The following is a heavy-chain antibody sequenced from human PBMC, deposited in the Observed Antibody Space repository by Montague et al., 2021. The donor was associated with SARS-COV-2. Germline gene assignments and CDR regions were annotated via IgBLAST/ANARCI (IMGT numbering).Heavy chain of an antibody. CDR2: ISTSGEIK. Sequence: SLRLSCEAYGFTFSDHSMNWVRQAPGKGLQWVSHISTSGEIKYYXDSXKGRFSISRDNAEKAVSLQMNSLRDDDTAIYYCARDALAASGSFDYWGPGILVTVSS. J-gene: IGHJ4*02. CDR1: GFTFSDHS. V-gene: IGHV3-48*02. D-gene: IGHD6-13*01. CDR3: ARDALAASGSFDY.